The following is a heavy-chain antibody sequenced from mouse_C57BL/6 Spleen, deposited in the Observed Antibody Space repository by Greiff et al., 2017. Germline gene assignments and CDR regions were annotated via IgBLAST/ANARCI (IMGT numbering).Heavy chain of an antibody. CDR1: GYTFTSYG. J-gene: IGHJ2*01. Sequence: VQLQESGAELAKPGASVKLSCKASGYTFTSYGISWVKQRTGQGLEWIGEIHPNSGSTYYNEKFKGKATLTADKSSSTAYMHLRSLTSEDSAVYFCAREVGYYFDYWGQGTTLTVSS. CDR2: IHPNSGST. CDR3: AREVGYYFDY. D-gene: IGHD1-3*01. V-gene: IGHV1-81*01.